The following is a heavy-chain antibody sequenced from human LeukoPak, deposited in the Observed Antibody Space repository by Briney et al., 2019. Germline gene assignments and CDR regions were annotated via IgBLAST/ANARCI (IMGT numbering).Heavy chain of an antibody. Sequence: GSVKVSCTASGYTLTAYYIHWVRQAPGQGLEWMGWMNPHSGGTNYAQKFRARVSMTTDTTINTAYLELTGLTSDDTALYYCARAERTVSGLDVWGQGTTVTVSS. V-gene: IGHV1-2*02. CDR1: GYTLTAYY. D-gene: IGHD2-2*01. CDR2: MNPHSGGT. J-gene: IGHJ6*02. CDR3: ARAERTVSGLDV.